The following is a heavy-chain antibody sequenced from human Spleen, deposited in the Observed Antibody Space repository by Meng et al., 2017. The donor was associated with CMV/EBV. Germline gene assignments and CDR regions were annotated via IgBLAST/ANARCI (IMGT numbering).Heavy chain of an antibody. J-gene: IGHJ3*02. Sequence: GGSLRLSCVASGFTFTTYGMHWVRQAPGKGLEWVSYISSSGSTIYYADSVKGRFTISRDIAKNSLFLQMNSLRAEDTALYYCARYSTSNAFDIWGQGTMVTVSS. CDR3: ARYSTSNAFDI. CDR2: ISSSGSTI. D-gene: IGHD2-2*01. CDR1: GFTFTTYG. V-gene: IGHV3-48*04.